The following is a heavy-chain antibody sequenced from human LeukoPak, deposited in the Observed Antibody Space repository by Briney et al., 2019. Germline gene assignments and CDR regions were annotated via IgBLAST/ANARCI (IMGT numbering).Heavy chain of an antibody. Sequence: GGSLRLSCAASGFSFSSYWMSWVRQVPGKGLEWVANLGQDGSYQNSLDSVKGRFTISRDNAKTSLYLQMNNLRAEDTAVYFCARDVGYSFGPKYDAFDLWGQGTLVTVSS. CDR2: LGQDGSYQ. V-gene: IGHV3-7*01. CDR3: ARDVGYSFGPKYDAFDL. J-gene: IGHJ3*01. CDR1: GFSFSSYW. D-gene: IGHD5-18*01.